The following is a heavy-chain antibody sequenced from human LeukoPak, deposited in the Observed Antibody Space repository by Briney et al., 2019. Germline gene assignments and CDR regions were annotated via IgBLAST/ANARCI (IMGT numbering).Heavy chain of an antibody. CDR1: GYTITELS. CDR2: FDPEDGET. Sequence: ASVKVSCKVSGYTITELSMHWVRQAPGKGLEWMGGFDPEDGETIYAEKFQGRVSMTEDTSTDTAHMELSSLRSEDTAVYYCATGSPMMRLTTNYFYFYMDVWGKGTTVTVSS. D-gene: IGHD1-1*01. J-gene: IGHJ6*03. CDR3: ATGSPMMRLTTNYFYFYMDV. V-gene: IGHV1-24*01.